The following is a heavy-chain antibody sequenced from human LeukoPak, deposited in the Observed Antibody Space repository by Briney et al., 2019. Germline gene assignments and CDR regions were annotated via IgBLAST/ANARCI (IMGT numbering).Heavy chain of an antibody. CDR2: IYPGDSDT. CDR1: GSSFTNYW. CDR3: ARTAGYYGSGSYYGDAFNI. Sequence: GESLKISCKGSGSSFTNYWIAWVRQMPGKGLEWMGIIYPGDSDTRYSPSFQGRGTISADKSISTAYLQWSSLKASDTAMYYCARTAGYYGSGSYYGDAFNIWGQGTMVTVSS. D-gene: IGHD3-10*01. V-gene: IGHV5-51*01. J-gene: IGHJ3*02.